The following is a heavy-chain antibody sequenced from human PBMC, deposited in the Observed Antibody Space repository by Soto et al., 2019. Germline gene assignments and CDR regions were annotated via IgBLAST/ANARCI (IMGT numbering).Heavy chain of an antibody. CDR3: AKGSDPKDDFLVVVGRVYRDY. V-gene: IGHV3-30*02. CDR2: IMYDGSNK. CDR1: GFTFSNYG. Sequence: PGGSLRLSCEASGFTFSNYGMHWVRQAPGKGLEWVAVIMYDGSNKYYAASVKGRFTISRDNSKNTLYLQLNSLRPEDTAVYYCAKGSDPKDDFLVVVGRVYRDYWGQGTLVTVSS. J-gene: IGHJ4*02. D-gene: IGHD2-15*01.